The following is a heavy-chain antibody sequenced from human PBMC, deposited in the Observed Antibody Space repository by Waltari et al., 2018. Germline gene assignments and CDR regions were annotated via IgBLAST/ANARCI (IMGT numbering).Heavy chain of an antibody. D-gene: IGHD3-16*02. Sequence: QVQLQESGPGLVKPSETLSLTCAVSGYSISSGYYWGWIRQPPGKGLEWIGSIYHSGSTYYNPSLKSRVTISVDTSKNQFSRKLSPVTAADTAVYYCATIGGVIVMGPYYWGQGTLVTVSS. CDR1: GYSISSGYY. CDR2: IYHSGST. CDR3: ATIGGVIVMGPYY. V-gene: IGHV4-38-2*01. J-gene: IGHJ4*02.